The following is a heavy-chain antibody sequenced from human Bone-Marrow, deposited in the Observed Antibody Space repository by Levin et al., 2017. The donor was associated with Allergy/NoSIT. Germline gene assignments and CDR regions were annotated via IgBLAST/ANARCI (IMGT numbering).Heavy chain of an antibody. CDR2: IIPIFGTA. Sequence: KISCKASGGTFSSYAISWVRQAPGQGLEWMGGIIPIFGTANYAQKFQGRVTITADESTSTAYMELSSLRSEDTAVYYCARENTDNWNDDYYYGMDVWGQGTTVTVSS. D-gene: IGHD1-1*01. CDR1: GGTFSSYA. CDR3: ARENTDNWNDDYYYGMDV. J-gene: IGHJ6*02. V-gene: IGHV1-69*01.